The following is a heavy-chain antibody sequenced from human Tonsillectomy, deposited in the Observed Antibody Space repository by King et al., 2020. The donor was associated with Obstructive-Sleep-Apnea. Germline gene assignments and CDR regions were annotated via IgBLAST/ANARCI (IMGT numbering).Heavy chain of an antibody. CDR1: GGSISSSIYS. V-gene: IGHV4-39*07. D-gene: IGHD4-23*01. Sequence: QLQESGPGLVKPSETLSLTCTVSGGSISSSIYSWGWIRQPPGKGLEWIGSIYYSGSTYYNPSLKSRVTISLYTPKNQFSLKLSSVTAADTAVYYCARDDYGDNSRYFDYWGQGSLVTVSS. J-gene: IGHJ4*02. CDR3: ARDDYGDNSRYFDY. CDR2: IYYSGST.